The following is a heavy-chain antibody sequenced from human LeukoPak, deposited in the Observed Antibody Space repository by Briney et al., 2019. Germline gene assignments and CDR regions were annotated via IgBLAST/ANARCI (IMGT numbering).Heavy chain of an antibody. CDR1: GFTFSNYA. V-gene: IGHV3-23*01. D-gene: IGHD6-19*01. Sequence: GGSLRLSCAASGFTFSNYAMSWVRQAPGKGLEWASAISGSGTYTYYADSVKGRFTISRDNSRNTLHLQMNSLRAEDTAVYYCAKDSSSSGFSAACNFDYWGQGTLVAVSS. CDR2: ISGSGTYT. CDR3: AKDSSSSGFSAACNFDY. J-gene: IGHJ4*02.